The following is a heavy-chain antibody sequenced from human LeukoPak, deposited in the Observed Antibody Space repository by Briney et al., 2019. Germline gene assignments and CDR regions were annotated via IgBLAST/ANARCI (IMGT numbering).Heavy chain of an antibody. V-gene: IGHV3-23*01. Sequence: GGSLRLSCAASGFTLSSYAMSWVRQGPGKGLEWVSAISSSGGSTYYADSVRGRFIISRDSSKNTLYLQMNSLRVEDTAVYYCAKGGAQVGGQGTLVTVSS. CDR3: AKGGAQV. D-gene: IGHD1-26*01. CDR1: GFTLSSYA. J-gene: IGHJ4*02. CDR2: ISSSGGST.